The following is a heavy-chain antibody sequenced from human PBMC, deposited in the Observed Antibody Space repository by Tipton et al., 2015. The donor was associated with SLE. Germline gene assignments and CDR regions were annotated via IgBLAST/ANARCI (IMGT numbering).Heavy chain of an antibody. Sequence: QVQLVQSGAEVKKPGASVKVSCKASGYTFTSYYMHWVRQAPGQGLEWMGIINPSGGSTSYAQKFQGRVTMTRDTSTSTVYMELSSLRSEDTAVYYCARSAVDTAMAYYFNYWGQGTLVTVSS. CDR3: ARSAVDTAMAYYFNY. CDR2: INPSGGST. V-gene: IGHV1-46*01. D-gene: IGHD5-18*01. J-gene: IGHJ4*02. CDR1: GYTFTSYY.